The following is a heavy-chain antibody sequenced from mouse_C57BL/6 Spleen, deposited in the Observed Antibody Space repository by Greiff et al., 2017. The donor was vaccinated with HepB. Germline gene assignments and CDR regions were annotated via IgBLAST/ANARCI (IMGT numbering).Heavy chain of an antibody. CDR1: GYTFTSYW. D-gene: IGHD2-1*01. J-gene: IGHJ2*01. CDR3: ARRGGNYGIDY. CDR2: IDPSDSYT. V-gene: IGHV1-59*01. Sequence: QVQLQQSGAELVRPGTSVKLSCKASGYTFTSYWMHWVKQRPGQGLEWIGVIDPSDSYTNYNQKFKGKATLTVDTSSSTAYMQLSSLTSEDPAVYYCARRGGNYGIDYWGQGTTLTVSS.